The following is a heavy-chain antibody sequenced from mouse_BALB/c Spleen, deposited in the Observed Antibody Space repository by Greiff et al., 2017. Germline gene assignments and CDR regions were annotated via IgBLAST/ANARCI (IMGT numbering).Heavy chain of an antibody. V-gene: IGHV1-37*01. CDR1: GYSFTGYF. CDR2: INPYNGDT. J-gene: IGHJ4*01. D-gene: IGHD2-4*01. Sequence: VQLQQSGPELVKPGASVKISCKASGYSFTGYFMNWVKQSHGKSLEWIGRINPYNGDTFYNQKFKGKATLTVDKSSSTAHMELLSLTSEDSAVYYCGSVYDYDVGAMDYWGQGTSVTVSS. CDR3: GSVYDYDVGAMDY.